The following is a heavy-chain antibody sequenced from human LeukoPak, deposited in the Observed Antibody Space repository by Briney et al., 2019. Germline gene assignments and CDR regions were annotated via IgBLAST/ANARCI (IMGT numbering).Heavy chain of an antibody. CDR2: MNPNSGNT. CDR3: AKDRVPDGVWGIDY. Sequence: GASVKVSCKASGYTFTSYDINWVRQATGQGLEWMGWMNPNSGNTGYAQKFQGRVTITRNTSISTAYMELSSLRSEDTAVYYCAKDRVPDGVWGIDYWGQGTLVTVSS. J-gene: IGHJ4*02. CDR1: GYTFTSYD. V-gene: IGHV1-8*03. D-gene: IGHD7-27*01.